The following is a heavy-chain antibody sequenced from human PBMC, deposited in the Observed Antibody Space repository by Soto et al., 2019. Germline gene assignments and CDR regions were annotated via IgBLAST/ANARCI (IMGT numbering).Heavy chain of an antibody. CDR2: INHSGST. CDR3: AGGRSLYGMEV. D-gene: IGHD2-15*01. V-gene: IGHV4-34*01. J-gene: IGHJ6*01. CDR1: RRSFMGSY. Sequence: SETLSITCDVFRRSFMGSYCRWIRQPPGKGLEWIGEINHSGSTNYNSSLKSRVTISVDTSKNQFSLKLSSVTAADTAVYYCAGGRSLYGMEVCGKETMATLAS.